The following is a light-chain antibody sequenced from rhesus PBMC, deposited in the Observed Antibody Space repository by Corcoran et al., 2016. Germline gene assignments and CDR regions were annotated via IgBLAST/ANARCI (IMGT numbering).Light chain of an antibody. CDR1: QSVRSN. V-gene: IGKV3-24*04. J-gene: IGKJ2*01. CDR3: LQSRIWPYS. CDR2: GAS. Sequence: EIVMTQSPATLALSPGERATLPCGASQSVRSNLAWYQQKPGQAPRLLIYGASSRATGIPDRVRGSGSRTDFTLPFCSLESEDVGVYFWLQSRIWPYSFGQGTKVEIK.